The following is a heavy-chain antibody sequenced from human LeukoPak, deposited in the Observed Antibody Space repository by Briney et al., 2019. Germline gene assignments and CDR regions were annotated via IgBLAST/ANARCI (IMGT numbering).Heavy chain of an antibody. CDR1: GYTFTSYY. CDR2: INPSGGST. D-gene: IGHD3-10*01. J-gene: IGHJ4*02. CDR3: ARDSSWFGELFQGFDY. V-gene: IGHV1-46*01. Sequence: ASVKVSCKASGYTFTSYYMHWVRQAPGQGLEWMGIINPSGGSTSYAQKFQGRVTMTRDTSTSTVYMELSSLRSEDTAVYYCARDSSWFGELFQGFDYWGQGTLVTVSS.